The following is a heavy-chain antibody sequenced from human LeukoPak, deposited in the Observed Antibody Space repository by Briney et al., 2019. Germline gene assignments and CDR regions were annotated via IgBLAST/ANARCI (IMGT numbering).Heavy chain of an antibody. J-gene: IGHJ4*02. V-gene: IGHV3-48*04. CDR2: ISSSGSTI. CDR1: GFTFSSYS. D-gene: IGHD5-18*01. CDR3: ARDGDTAMKDY. Sequence: GGSLRLSCAASGFTFSSYSMNWVRQAPGKGLEWVSYISSSGSTIYYADSVKGRFTISRDNAKNSLYLQMNSLRAEDTAVYYCARDGDTAMKDYWGQGTLVTVSS.